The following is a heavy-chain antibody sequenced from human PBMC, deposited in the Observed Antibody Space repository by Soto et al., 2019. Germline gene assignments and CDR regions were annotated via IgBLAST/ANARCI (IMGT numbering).Heavy chain of an antibody. CDR1: GFTFDDYA. J-gene: IGHJ3*02. Sequence: DVQLVESGGGLVQPGRSLRLSCAASGFTFDDYAMHWVRQAPGEGLDLVSGISWNRGSIGYADSVKGRFTISRDNAKNSLYLQMNSLRAEDTALYYCAKDDAFDIWGQGTMVTVSS. V-gene: IGHV3-9*01. CDR3: AKDDAFDI. CDR2: ISWNRGSI.